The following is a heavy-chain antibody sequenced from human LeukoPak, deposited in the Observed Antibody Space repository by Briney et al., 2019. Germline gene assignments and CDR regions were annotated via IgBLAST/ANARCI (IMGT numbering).Heavy chain of an antibody. CDR1: GGSISSYY. D-gene: IGHD5-18*01. CDR2: IYYSGST. V-gene: IGHV4-59*01. Sequence: SETLSLTCTVSGGSISSYYWSWIRQPPGKGLEWIGYIYYSGSTNYNPSLKSRVTISVDTSKNQFSLKLSSVTAADTAVYYCARLGYSYAHFDYWGQGTLVTVSS. J-gene: IGHJ4*02. CDR3: ARLGYSYAHFDY.